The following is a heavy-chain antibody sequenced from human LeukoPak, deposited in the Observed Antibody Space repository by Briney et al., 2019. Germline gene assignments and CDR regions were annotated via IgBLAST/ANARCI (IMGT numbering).Heavy chain of an antibody. CDR2: ITPILGIA. Sequence: GASVKVSCKASGGTFSSYAISWVRQAPGQGLEWTGRITPILGIANYAQKFQGRVTITADKSTSTAYMELSSLRSEDTAVYYCARVPPPYYDILTGYQYYFDYWGQGTLVTVSS. CDR3: ARVPPPYYDILTGYQYYFDY. CDR1: GGTFSSYA. J-gene: IGHJ4*02. D-gene: IGHD3-9*01. V-gene: IGHV1-69*04.